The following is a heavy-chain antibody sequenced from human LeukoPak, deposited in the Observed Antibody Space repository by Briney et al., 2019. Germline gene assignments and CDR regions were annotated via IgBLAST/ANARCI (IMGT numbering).Heavy chain of an antibody. V-gene: IGHV3-74*01. CDR3: ARKLSREWXLSPXWFDP. CDR2: INSDGSST. CDR1: GFTFSSYW. J-gene: IGHJ5*02. Sequence: PGGSLRLSCAASGFTFSSYWMHWVRQAPGKGLVWVSRINSDGSSTSYADSVKGRFTISRDNAKNTLYLQMNSLRAEDTAVYYCARKLSREWXLSPXWFDPWGQGTLVTVSS. D-gene: IGHD3-3*01.